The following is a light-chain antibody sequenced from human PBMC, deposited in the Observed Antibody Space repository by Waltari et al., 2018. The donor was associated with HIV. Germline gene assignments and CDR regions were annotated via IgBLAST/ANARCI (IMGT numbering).Light chain of an antibody. CDR1: QNINNT. J-gene: IGKJ4*01. Sequence: EIVMTQSPATLSVSPGERGTPSCRASQNINNTLAWYQLKPGQAPRLLISGASTRATGIPARFSGSGSGTDFTLNIGTLQSEDFAVYYCQQYNKWPRTFGRGTKVEIK. V-gene: IGKV3-15*01. CDR2: GAS. CDR3: QQYNKWPRT.